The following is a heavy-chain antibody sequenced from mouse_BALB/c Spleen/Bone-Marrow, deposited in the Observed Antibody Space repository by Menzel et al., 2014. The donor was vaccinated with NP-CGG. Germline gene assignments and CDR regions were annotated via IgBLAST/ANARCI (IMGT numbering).Heavy chain of an antibody. V-gene: IGHV1S81*02. Sequence: VQLQQSGAELVKPGASVKLSCKASGYTFTSYYMYWVKQRPGQGLEWFGEINPSNGGTNFNEKFKNKATLTVDKSSSTAYMQLNSLTSEDSAVYYYSRGRRDALDYWGQGTSVTVSS. J-gene: IGHJ4*01. CDR3: SRGRRDALDY. CDR1: GYTFTSYY. CDR2: INPSNGGT.